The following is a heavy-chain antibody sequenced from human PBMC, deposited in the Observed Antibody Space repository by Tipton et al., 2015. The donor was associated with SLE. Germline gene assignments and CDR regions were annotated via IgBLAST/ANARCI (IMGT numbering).Heavy chain of an antibody. CDR1: GFTFDDYA. J-gene: IGHJ6*02. Sequence: SLRLSCAASGFTFDDYAMHWVRQAPGKGLEWVSGISWNSGSIRHADSVKGRFTISRDNAKNSLYLQMNSLRAEDTALYYCAKGSRGWPFYYYYYGMDVWGQGTTVTGSS. D-gene: IGHD2-15*01. CDR2: ISWNSGSI. V-gene: IGHV3-9*01. CDR3: AKGSRGWPFYYYYYGMDV.